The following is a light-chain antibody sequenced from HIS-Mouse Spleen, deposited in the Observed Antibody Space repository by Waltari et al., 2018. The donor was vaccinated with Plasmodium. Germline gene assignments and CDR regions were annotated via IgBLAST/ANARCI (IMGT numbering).Light chain of an antibody. CDR1: QSISSD. V-gene: IGKV1-39*01. CDR2: AAS. CDR3: QQSYSTPQLT. J-gene: IGKJ4*01. Sequence: DIQMTQSPSSLSASVGDRVTITCRASQSISSDLNWYQQKPGKAPKLLIYAASSLPSGVPSRFSGSGSGTDFTLTISSLQPEDFATYYCQQSYSTPQLTFGGGTKVEIK.